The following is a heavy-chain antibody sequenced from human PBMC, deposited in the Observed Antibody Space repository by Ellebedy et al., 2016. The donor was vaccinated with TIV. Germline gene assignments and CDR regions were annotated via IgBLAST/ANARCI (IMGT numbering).Heavy chain of an antibody. J-gene: IGHJ4*02. CDR1: GYTLTELS. D-gene: IGHD3-9*01. V-gene: IGHV1-24*01. Sequence: AASVKVSCKVSGYTLTELSMHWVRQAPGKGLEWMGGFDTEDGETIYAQKFQGRVTLTTDTSTCAVYMELSTLNSEDTAVYYCGRATPRYFDVVTGDGLVDFWGLGTLVAVSS. CDR3: GRATPRYFDVVTGDGLVDF. CDR2: FDTEDGET.